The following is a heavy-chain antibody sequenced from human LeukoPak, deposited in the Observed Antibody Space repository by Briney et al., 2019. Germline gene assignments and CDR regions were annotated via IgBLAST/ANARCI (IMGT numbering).Heavy chain of an antibody. Sequence: PGRSLRPSCAASGFTFSSYGMHWVRQAPGKGLEWVAVIWYDGSNKYYADSVKGRFTISRDNSKNTLYLQMNSLRAEDTAVYYCARDGYGDLGKNAYYFDYWGQGTLVTVSS. D-gene: IGHD4-17*01. CDR2: IWYDGSNK. V-gene: IGHV3-33*01. CDR3: ARDGYGDLGKNAYYFDY. CDR1: GFTFSSYG. J-gene: IGHJ4*02.